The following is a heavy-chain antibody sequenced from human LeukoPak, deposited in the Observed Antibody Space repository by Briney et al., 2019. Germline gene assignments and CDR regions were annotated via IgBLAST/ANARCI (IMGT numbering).Heavy chain of an antibody. CDR3: ASVGVVVAAIGY. CDR1: GGSISSSSYY. CDR2: IYYSGTT. Sequence: SETLSLTCTVSGGSISSSSYYWGWIRQPPGKGLEWIGRIYYSGTTYYNPSLKSRVTISVDTSKNQCSLKLSSVTAADTAVYYCASVGVVVAAIGYWGQGTLVTVSS. V-gene: IGHV4-39*01. D-gene: IGHD2-15*01. J-gene: IGHJ4*02.